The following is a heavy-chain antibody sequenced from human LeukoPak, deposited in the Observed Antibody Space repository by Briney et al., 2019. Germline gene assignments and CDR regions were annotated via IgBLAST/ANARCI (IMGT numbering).Heavy chain of an antibody. D-gene: IGHD5-18*01. CDR3: AREASDIAMATYYFAY. CDR2: IYISGRT. V-gene: IGHV4-4*07. CDR1: GGSISTYY. Sequence: SETLSLTCTVSGGSISTYYWSWIRQPAGKGLEWIGRIYISGRTNYNPSLQSRVTMSVDTSRNQFSLKLRSVTAADTAVYYCAREASDIAMATYYFAYWGQGPLAPVPS. J-gene: IGHJ4*02.